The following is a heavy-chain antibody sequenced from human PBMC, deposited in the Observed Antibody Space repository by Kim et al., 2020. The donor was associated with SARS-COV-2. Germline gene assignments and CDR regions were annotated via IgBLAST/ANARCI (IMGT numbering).Heavy chain of an antibody. J-gene: IGHJ4*02. Sequence: SETLSLTCTVSGGSISSYYWSWIRQPPGKGLEWIGYIYYSGSTNYNPSLKSRVTISVDTSKNQFSLKLSSVTAADTAVYYCARGDSSGYYPFDYWGQGTLVTVSS. D-gene: IGHD3-22*01. CDR3: ARGDSSGYYPFDY. CDR2: IYYSGST. CDR1: GGSISSYY. V-gene: IGHV4-59*01.